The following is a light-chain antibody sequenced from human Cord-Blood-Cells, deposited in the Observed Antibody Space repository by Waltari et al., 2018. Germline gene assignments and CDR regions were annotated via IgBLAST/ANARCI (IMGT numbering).Light chain of an antibody. J-gene: IGKJ3*01. CDR3: QQYYSTPFT. Sequence: PDSLAVSLGERATINCKSSQSVLYSSNNKNYLAWYQQKPGQPPKLLIYWASTRESGVPDRFSGSGSGTDFTLTISSLQAEDVAVYYCQQYYSTPFTFGPG. V-gene: IGKV4-1*01. CDR1: QSVLYSSNNKNY. CDR2: WAS.